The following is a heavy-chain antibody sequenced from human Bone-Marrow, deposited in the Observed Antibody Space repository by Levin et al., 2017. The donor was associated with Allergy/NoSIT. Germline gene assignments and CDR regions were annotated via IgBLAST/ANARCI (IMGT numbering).Heavy chain of an antibody. CDR1: GFTFSHPW. D-gene: IGHD3-22*01. V-gene: IGHV3-74*01. CDR3: AREGDDSSGYFDAFDI. Sequence: LSLTCAASGFTFSHPWMHWVRQAPGKGLVWVSRSNSDGSSTDYEDSVKGRFTISRDNAKNTLYLQMNSLRAEDTALYYCAREGDDSSGYFDAFDIWGQGTMVTVSS. CDR2: SNSDGSST. J-gene: IGHJ3*02.